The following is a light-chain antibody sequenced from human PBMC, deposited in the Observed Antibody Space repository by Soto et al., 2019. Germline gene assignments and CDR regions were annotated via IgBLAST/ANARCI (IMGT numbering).Light chain of an antibody. Sequence: PSTLSASVGDRVTIPCRASQSISSWLAWYQQKPGKPPKLLVYSASTLQSGVPSRFSGSGSGTEFTLTISSLQPEDFATYYCQQLNSPGITFGQGTRLEIK. V-gene: IGKV1-5*01. CDR2: SAS. CDR1: QSISSW. J-gene: IGKJ5*01. CDR3: QQLNSPGIT.